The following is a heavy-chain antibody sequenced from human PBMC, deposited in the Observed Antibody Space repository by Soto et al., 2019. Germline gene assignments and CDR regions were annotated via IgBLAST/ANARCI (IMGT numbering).Heavy chain of an antibody. J-gene: IGHJ6*02. Sequence: GRSLRFSWAASGCSFSDSYMSRVLQSLGKGLEWVAYISGSSGYTGYADSVKGRLTISGDNAKNSLYLQMNSLRGEDTAVYYCARPRRGYGPPGDWGPGTTVAVFS. D-gene: IGHD1-1*01. V-gene: IGHV3-11*06. CDR3: ARPRRGYGPPGD. CDR2: ISGSSGYT. CDR1: GCSFSDSY.